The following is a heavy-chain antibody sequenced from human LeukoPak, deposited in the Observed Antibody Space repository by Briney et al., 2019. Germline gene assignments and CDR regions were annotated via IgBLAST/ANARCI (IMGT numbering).Heavy chain of an antibody. Sequence: GGSLRLSCAASGFTFSSYSMNWVRQVPGKGLEWVSSISSSSSNIYYTDSVKGRFTSSRDNAKNSLYLQMNSLRAEDTAVYYCAKSYNGYESKPDYWGQGTLVTVSS. CDR2: ISSSSSNI. D-gene: IGHD5-12*01. V-gene: IGHV3-21*04. J-gene: IGHJ4*02. CDR1: GFTFSSYS. CDR3: AKSYNGYESKPDY.